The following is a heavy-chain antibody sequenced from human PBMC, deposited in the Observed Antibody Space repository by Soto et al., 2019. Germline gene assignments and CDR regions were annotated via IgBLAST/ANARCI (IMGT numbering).Heavy chain of an antibody. CDR3: ARSEPYYDFWSGYYLAWFDP. V-gene: IGHV4-31*03. CDR2: IYYSGST. D-gene: IGHD3-3*01. CDR1: GGSLSSGGYY. Sequence: TLSRTCTVSGGSLSSGGYYWSWIRQHPGKGLEWIGYIYYSGSTYYNPSLKSRVTISVDTSKNQFSLKLSSVTAADTAVYYCARSEPYYDFWSGYYLAWFDPWGQGTLVTVSS. J-gene: IGHJ5*02.